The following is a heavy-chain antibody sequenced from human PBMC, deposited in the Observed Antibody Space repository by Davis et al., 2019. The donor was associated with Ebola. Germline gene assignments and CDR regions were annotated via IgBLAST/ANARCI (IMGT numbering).Heavy chain of an antibody. V-gene: IGHV3-48*03. CDR2: ISDSGSTT. CDR1: GFTFNKYE. CDR3: VPGTWI. D-gene: IGHD5-18*01. Sequence: GESLKTSCAAFGFTFNKYETNWVRQAPGKGLEWISYISDSGSTTYYTDSVKGRFTISRDNAKNSLYLQMNTLRVEDTAIYYCVPGTWIRGQGTLVTVSS. J-gene: IGHJ4*02.